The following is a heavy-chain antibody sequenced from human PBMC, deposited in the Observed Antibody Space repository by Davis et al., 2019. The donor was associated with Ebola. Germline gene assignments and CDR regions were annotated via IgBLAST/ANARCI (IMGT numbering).Heavy chain of an antibody. V-gene: IGHV1-2*02. CDR3: ARLNNDSGTDY. CDR2: ISPDGRGT. J-gene: IGHJ4*02. CDR1: GYTITDYH. D-gene: IGHD3-10*01. Sequence: AASVKVSCKASGYTITDYHVHWVRQAPGQGLEWMAWISPDGRGTNYARKFQGRVTLTRDTSINTAYMELSSLRSDDTAIYYCARLNNDSGTDYWGQGTLVTVSS.